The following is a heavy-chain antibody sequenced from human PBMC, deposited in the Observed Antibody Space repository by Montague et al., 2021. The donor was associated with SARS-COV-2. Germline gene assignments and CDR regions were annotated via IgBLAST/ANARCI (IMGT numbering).Heavy chain of an antibody. V-gene: IGHV4-39*07. J-gene: IGHJ5*02. Sequence: SETLSLTCTVSGGSISSSSYYWGWIRQPPGKGLEWIGEINHSGSTNYNPSLKSRVTISVDTSKNQFSLKLGSVTAADTAVYYCARGRSYSSWYGVNWFDPWGQGTLVTVSS. CDR3: ARGRSYSSWYGVNWFDP. CDR2: INHSGST. D-gene: IGHD6-13*01. CDR1: GGSISSSSYY.